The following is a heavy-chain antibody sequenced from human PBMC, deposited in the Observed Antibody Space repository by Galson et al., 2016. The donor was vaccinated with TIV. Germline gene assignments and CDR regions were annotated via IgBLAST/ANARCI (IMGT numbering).Heavy chain of an antibody. J-gene: IGHJ2*01. CDR3: ARVYGGADYWYFDL. CDR2: IKGENGNT. CDR1: GYTFTNHV. V-gene: IGHV1-3*01. D-gene: IGHD4-23*01. Sequence: SVKVSCKASGYTFTNHVIHWVRQAPGQSLEWMGWIKGENGNTNYSEKFQGRVTFTRDTSATTIYMELRSLRSDDSSVYYCARVYGGADYWYFDLWGRGTPVIVSS.